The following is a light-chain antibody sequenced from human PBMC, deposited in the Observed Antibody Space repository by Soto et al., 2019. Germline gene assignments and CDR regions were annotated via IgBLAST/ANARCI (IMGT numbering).Light chain of an antibody. CDR1: QTISSW. V-gene: IGKV1-5*03. CDR2: KAS. Sequence: DIQMTQSPSTVSGSVGDRVTITCRASQTISSWLAWYQQKPGKAPKLLIYKASTLKSGVPSRFSGSGSGTEFTLTISSLQPDDFATYYCQHYNSYSEAFGQRT. CDR3: QHYNSYSEA. J-gene: IGKJ1*01.